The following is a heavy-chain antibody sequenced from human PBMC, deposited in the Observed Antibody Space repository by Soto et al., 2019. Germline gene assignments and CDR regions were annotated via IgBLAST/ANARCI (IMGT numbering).Heavy chain of an antibody. J-gene: IGHJ4*02. V-gene: IGHV3-30*18. CDR1: GFTFSNYG. CDR2: ISYDGSSQ. Sequence: ESGGGVVQPGRSLRLSCVASGFTFSNYGMHWVRQAPGKGLEWVAVISYDGSSQHYADSVKGRFTISRDNSKNTLYVQMKSLRAEDTTVYYCAKDGGWELPRGRGSDYWGQGTLVTVSS. D-gene: IGHD1-26*01. CDR3: AKDGGWELPRGRGSDY.